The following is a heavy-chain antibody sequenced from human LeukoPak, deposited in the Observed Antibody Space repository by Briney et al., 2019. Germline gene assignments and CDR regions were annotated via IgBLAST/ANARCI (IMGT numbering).Heavy chain of an antibody. V-gene: IGHV1-69*13. CDR2: IIPIFGTA. CDR3: ARRLGTAIAYFDY. D-gene: IGHD2-21*02. J-gene: IGHJ4*02. Sequence: SVKVSCKASGNTFTAYYMYWVRQAPGQGLEWMGGIIPIFGTANYAQKFQGRVTITADESTSTAYMELSSLRSEDTAVYYCARRLGTAIAYFDYWGQGTLVTVSS. CDR1: GNTFTAYY.